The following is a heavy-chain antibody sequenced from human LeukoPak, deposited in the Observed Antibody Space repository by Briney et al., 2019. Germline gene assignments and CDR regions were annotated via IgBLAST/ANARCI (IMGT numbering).Heavy chain of an antibody. V-gene: IGHV4-59*12. CDR1: DDSITMYY. CDR2: IYYSGRT. J-gene: IGHJ3*02. D-gene: IGHD2/OR15-2a*01. Sequence: SETLSLTCSVSDDSITMYYWTWIRQPPGKGLEWIGYIYYSGRTSYNPSLKSRVTISVDTSKSQFSLKLSSVSAADTAVYFCARDSHAYFDAFDIWGQGTMVTVSS. CDR3: ARDSHAYFDAFDI.